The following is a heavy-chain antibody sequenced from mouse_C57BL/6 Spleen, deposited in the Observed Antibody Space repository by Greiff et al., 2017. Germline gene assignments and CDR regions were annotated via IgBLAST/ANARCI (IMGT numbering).Heavy chain of an antibody. Sequence: EVKLVESGPELVKPGASVKISCKASGYSFTGYYMNWVKQSPEKSLEWIGEINPSTGGTTYNQKFKAKATLTVDKSSSTAYMQLKSLTSEDSAVYYCAMIYYDYGGYFDYWGQGTTLTVSS. CDR3: AMIYYDYGGYFDY. J-gene: IGHJ2*01. D-gene: IGHD2-4*01. CDR1: GYSFTGYY. V-gene: IGHV1-42*01. CDR2: INPSTGGT.